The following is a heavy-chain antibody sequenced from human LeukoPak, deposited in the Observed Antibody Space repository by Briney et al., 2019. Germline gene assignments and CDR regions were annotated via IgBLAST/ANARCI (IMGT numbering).Heavy chain of an antibody. CDR2: IHHSGGT. V-gene: IGHV4-34*01. J-gene: IGHJ4*02. CDR1: GGSFSGFY. D-gene: IGHD6-13*01. CDR3: ARMREIAATGISGGDY. Sequence: SETLSLTRAVYGGSFSGFYWSWIRQPPGKGLEWIGEIHHSGGTNYNPSLKSRVTISVDTSKNQFSLKLSSVTAADTAVYYCARMREIAATGISGGDYWGQGTLVTVSS.